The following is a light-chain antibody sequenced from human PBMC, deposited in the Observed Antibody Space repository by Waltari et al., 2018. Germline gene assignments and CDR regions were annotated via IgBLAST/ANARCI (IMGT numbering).Light chain of an antibody. CDR2: EDT. Sequence: SYELPQPPSVSVSPGQTARITCSGHELPRKSAYWFQQKSGQAPRLVIYEDTKRPSGIPESFAGSISETMATLTISGAQVDDEADYYCYSSDSTGLRVFGGGTPVVVL. J-gene: IGLJ1*01. V-gene: IGLV3-10*01. CDR3: YSSDSTGLRV. CDR1: ELPRKS.